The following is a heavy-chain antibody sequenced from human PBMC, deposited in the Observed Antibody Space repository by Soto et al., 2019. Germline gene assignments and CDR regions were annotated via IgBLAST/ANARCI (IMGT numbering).Heavy chain of an antibody. V-gene: IGHV4-39*01. CDR3: ARLVRDIVVVVATDAFDI. J-gene: IGHJ3*02. Sequence: PSETLSLTCTVSGFSISSSSYYWGWIRQPPGKGLEWIGSIYYSGSTYYNPSLKSRVTISVDTSKNQFSLKLSSVTAADTAVYYCARLVRDIVVVVATDAFDIWGQGTMVTVSS. CDR1: GFSISSSSYY. D-gene: IGHD2-15*01. CDR2: IYYSGST.